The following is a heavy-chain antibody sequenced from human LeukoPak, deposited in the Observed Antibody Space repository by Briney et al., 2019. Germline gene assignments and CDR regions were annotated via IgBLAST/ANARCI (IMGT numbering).Heavy chain of an antibody. CDR3: ARGRAMVRGVIGYYFDY. V-gene: IGHV1-69-2*01. Sequence: GATVKISCKVSGYNFTDYYMHWVQQAPGKGLEWMGLVDPEDGETIYAEKFQGRVTMTRNTSISTAYMELSSLRSEDTAVYYCARGRAMVRGVIGYYFDYWGQGTLVTVSS. CDR2: VDPEDGET. J-gene: IGHJ4*02. CDR1: GYNFTDYY. D-gene: IGHD3-10*01.